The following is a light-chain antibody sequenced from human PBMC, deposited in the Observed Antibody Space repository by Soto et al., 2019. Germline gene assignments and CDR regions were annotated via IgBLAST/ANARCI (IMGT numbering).Light chain of an antibody. CDR1: SSDIGTNT. CDR2: SNN. V-gene: IGLV1-44*01. J-gene: IGLJ1*01. CDR3: ATWDDSLFGHV. Sequence: QSVLTQPPSASGTPGQGVTISCSGSSSDIGTNTVNWYQQLPGAAPKLLIYSNNQRPSGVPDRFSGSKSGTSASLAISGLQSEDEADYYCATWDDSLFGHVFGTGTKVTV.